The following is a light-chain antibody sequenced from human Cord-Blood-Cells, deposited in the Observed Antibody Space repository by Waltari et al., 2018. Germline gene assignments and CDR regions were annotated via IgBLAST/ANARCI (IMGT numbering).Light chain of an antibody. J-gene: IGKJ1*01. CDR1: QGISNY. CDR3: QKYNSAPWT. V-gene: IGKV1-27*01. CDR2: AAS. Sequence: DIQITQSPSSLSACVVDRVTITFRASQGISNYLALYQRKPGKVPQLLIYAASTLQSGFPSRFSGSGSGTDFTLTISSLQPEDVATYYCQKYNSAPWTFGQGTKVEIK.